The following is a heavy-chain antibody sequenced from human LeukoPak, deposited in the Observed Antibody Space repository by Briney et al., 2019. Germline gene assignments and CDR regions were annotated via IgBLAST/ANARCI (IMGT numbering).Heavy chain of an antibody. CDR3: ASKQQLVRN. Sequence: SETLSLTCTVSGGSISSYYWSWIRQPPGKGLEWIGEINHSGSTNYNPSLKSRVTISVDTSKNQFSLKLSSVTAADTAVYYCASKQQLVRNWGQGTLVTVSS. CDR1: GGSISSYY. D-gene: IGHD6-13*01. V-gene: IGHV4-34*01. J-gene: IGHJ4*02. CDR2: INHSGST.